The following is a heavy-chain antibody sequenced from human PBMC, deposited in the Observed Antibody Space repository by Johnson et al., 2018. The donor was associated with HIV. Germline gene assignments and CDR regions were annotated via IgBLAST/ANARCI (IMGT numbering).Heavy chain of an antibody. CDR1: GFTFTDYY. Sequence: QVQLVESGGGLGKPGGSLRLSCAASGFTFTDYYMSWLRQAPGKGLEWVSYISSTASTIYYADSVKGRFTISRDNAKNSLYLQMNSLRAEDTAVYYCTTGQLERRSPNVAFDIWGQGTMVTVSS. CDR2: ISSTASTI. V-gene: IGHV3-11*04. D-gene: IGHD1-1*01. CDR3: TTGQLERRSPNVAFDI. J-gene: IGHJ3*02.